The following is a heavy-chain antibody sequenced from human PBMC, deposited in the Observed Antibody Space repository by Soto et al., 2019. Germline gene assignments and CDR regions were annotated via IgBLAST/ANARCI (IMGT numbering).Heavy chain of an antibody. CDR1: GGSITRSAYY. J-gene: IGHJ6*02. CDR3: ASLRDTAMVTSLFGPHPHYYYYGMDV. D-gene: IGHD5-18*01. CDR2: VFYSGST. Sequence: SENLALTCSVSGGSITRSAYYWGWIRQPPGKGLEWIGNVFYSGSTYYNPSLKSRVTIDVDTSKNQFSLKLSSVTAADTAVYYCASLRDTAMVTSLFGPHPHYYYYGMDVWGQGTTVTVSS. V-gene: IGHV4-39*01.